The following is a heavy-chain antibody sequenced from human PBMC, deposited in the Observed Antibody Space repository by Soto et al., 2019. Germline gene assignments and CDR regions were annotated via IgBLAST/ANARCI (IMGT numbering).Heavy chain of an antibody. D-gene: IGHD3-9*01. CDR1: GVSLHTTSYS. Sequence: ETLAVTCPVSGVSLHTTSYSWGWIRQPPGKGLEWIGSISSTGSTYYSPSLKSRVTISVDTSKSSFSLRLNSVTAADTAVYYCARDWGYFDWLLSAVSAGMAVWGQGTTVTVSS. CDR2: ISSTGST. V-gene: IGHV4-39*02. J-gene: IGHJ6*02. CDR3: ARDWGYFDWLLSAVSAGMAV.